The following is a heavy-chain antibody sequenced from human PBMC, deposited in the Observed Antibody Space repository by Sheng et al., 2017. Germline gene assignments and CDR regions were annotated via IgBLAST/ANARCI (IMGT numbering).Heavy chain of an antibody. CDR3: ARLAVAGPPGY. CDR2: ISSNSGTI. D-gene: IGHD6-19*01. J-gene: IGHJ4*02. V-gene: IGHV3-48*01. CDR1: GFTFSIYS. Sequence: EVQLVESGGGLVQPGGSLRLSCAASGFTFSIYSMNWVRQAPGKGLEWISYISSNSGTIYYADSVKGRFTISRDNARNSLYLQMNSLRAEDTAVYYCARLAVAGPPGYWGQGTLVTVSS.